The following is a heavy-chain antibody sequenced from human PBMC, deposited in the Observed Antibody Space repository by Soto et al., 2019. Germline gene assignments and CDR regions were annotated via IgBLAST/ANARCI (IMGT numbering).Heavy chain of an antibody. CDR2: INHSGST. D-gene: IGHD6-19*01. Sequence: SETLSLTCAVYGGSFSGYYWSWIRQPPGKGLEWIGEINHSGSTNYNPSLKSRVTISVDTSKNQFSLKRSSVTAADTAVYYCARGTTVAGHAFDIWGQGTMVTVSS. CDR3: ARGTTVAGHAFDI. J-gene: IGHJ3*02. V-gene: IGHV4-34*01. CDR1: GGSFSGYY.